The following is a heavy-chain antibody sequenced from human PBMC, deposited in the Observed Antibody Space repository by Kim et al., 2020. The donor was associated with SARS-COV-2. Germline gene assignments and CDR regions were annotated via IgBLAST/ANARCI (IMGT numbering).Heavy chain of an antibody. CDR2: ISYDGSNN. J-gene: IGHJ6*02. CDR1: GFTFSSYG. CDR3: AKTLATYYYYYYGMDV. D-gene: IGHD3-16*01. V-gene: IGHV3-30*18. Sequence: RGSLRLSCAASGFTFSSYGMHWVRQAPGKGLEWVAVISYDGSNNYYADSVKGRFTISRDISKNTLYLQMNSLRPEDTAVYYCAKTLATYYYYYYGMDVWGQGTTVTVSS.